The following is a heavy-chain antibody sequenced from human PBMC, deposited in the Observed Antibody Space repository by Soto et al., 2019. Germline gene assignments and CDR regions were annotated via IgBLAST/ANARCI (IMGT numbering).Heavy chain of an antibody. D-gene: IGHD5-12*01. J-gene: IGHJ5*02. CDR1: GFTFSSYG. Sequence: QSGGSLRLSCAASGFTFSSYGMHWVRQAPGKGLEWVAVISYDGSNKYYADSVKGRFTISRDNSKNTLYLQMNSLRAEDTAVYYCAKDPAGDGYNNWFDPWGQGTLVTVSS. CDR2: ISYDGSNK. CDR3: AKDPAGDGYNNWFDP. V-gene: IGHV3-30*18.